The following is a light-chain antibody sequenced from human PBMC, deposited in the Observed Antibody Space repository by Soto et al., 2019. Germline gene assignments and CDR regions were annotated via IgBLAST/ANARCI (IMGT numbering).Light chain of an antibody. CDR1: QSVSSN. CDR3: QQYNIWPPWT. CDR2: GAS. J-gene: IGKJ1*01. V-gene: IGKV3-15*01. Sequence: EIVMTQSPATPSVSPGERATLSCRASQSVSSNLAWYQQNPGQAPRLLIYGASTRATGIPARFSGSGSGTEFTLTISSLQSEDFAVYYCQQYNIWPPWTFGQGTKVEIK.